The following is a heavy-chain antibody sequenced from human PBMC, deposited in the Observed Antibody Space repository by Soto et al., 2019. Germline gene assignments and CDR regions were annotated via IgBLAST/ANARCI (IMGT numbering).Heavy chain of an antibody. CDR1: GFTFSTYG. V-gene: IGHV3-33*01. CDR2: IWYDGSNK. J-gene: IGHJ4*02. Sequence: GGSLRLSCAASGFTFSTYGMHWVRQAPGKGLEWVAVIWYDGSNKYYADSVKGRFTISRDNSRDTLYLQMNSLRAEDTAVYYCARAVGPFDYWGQGTLVTVSS. CDR3: ARAVGPFDY.